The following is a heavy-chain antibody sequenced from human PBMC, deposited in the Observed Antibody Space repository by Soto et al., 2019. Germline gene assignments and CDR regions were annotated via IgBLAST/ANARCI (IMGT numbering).Heavy chain of an antibody. Sequence: QVRLVQSGAEVKKPGASVKVSCKTYGYDFTNYGINWVRQAPGQGLEWMGWISAYNGNIVYAQNFRGRATLTTDTXXXXXXXXXXXXXXXXXXXXXXXRGHDILTGWKFTFWGQGTLVTVSS. CDR1: GYDFTNYG. CDR3: XRGHDILTGWKFTF. V-gene: IGHV1-18*01. CDR2: ISAYNGNI. J-gene: IGHJ4*02. D-gene: IGHD3-9*01.